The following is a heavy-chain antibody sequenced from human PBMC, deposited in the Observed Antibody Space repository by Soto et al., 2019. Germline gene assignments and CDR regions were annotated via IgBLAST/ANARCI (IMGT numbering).Heavy chain of an antibody. D-gene: IGHD3-10*01. V-gene: IGHV1-8*01. Sequence: GASVKVSCKASGYTFTSYXXXXXXXPTGQGLEWMGWMNPNSGNTGYAQKFQGRVTMTRNTSISTAYMELSSLRSEDTAVYYCARVREDDSFFACRGKGSLDTVTS. CDR1: GYTFTSYX. CDR2: MNPNSGNT. CDR3: ARVREDDSFFAC. J-gene: IGHJ4*02.